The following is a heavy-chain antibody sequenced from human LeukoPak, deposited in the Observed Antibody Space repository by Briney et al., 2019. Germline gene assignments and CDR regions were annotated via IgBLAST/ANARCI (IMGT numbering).Heavy chain of an antibody. Sequence: GGSLRLSCAASGFTFSSYAMHWVRQAPGKGLEWVAVISYDGSNKYYADSVKGRFTISRDNSKNTLYLQMNSLRAEDTAVYYCARSMVVRVYNWFGPWGQGTLVTVSS. V-gene: IGHV3-30*07. D-gene: IGHD3-10*01. CDR3: ARSMVVRVYNWFGP. CDR2: ISYDGSNK. J-gene: IGHJ5*02. CDR1: GFTFSSYA.